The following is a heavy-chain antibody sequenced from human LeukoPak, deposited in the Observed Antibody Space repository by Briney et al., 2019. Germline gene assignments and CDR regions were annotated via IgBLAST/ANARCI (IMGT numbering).Heavy chain of an antibody. D-gene: IGHD6-6*01. J-gene: IGHJ4*02. Sequence: GGSLRLSCAASGFTFSSFWMTWVRQAPGKGLEWVANIKEDGSQKYYVDSVKGRFTISRGNAKNSLFLQTNSLRVDDTAVYYCASPYSSSVYWGQGTLVTVSS. CDR2: IKEDGSQK. CDR1: GFTFSSFW. V-gene: IGHV3-7*03. CDR3: ASPYSSSVY.